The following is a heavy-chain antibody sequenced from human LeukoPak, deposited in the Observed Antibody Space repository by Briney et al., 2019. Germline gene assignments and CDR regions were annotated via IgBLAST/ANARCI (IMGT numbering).Heavy chain of an antibody. CDR2: MNPNGTNI. J-gene: IGHJ4*02. Sequence: GASVKVSCKASGYTFTNYDINWVRQAPGQGRVWMGWMNPNGTNIGYSQKFQGRVTMTRNTSISTAYMELSSLKSEDTAVYYCARDSISGSWSVDYWGQGTLVTVSS. D-gene: IGHD1-20*01. V-gene: IGHV1-8*01. CDR3: ARDSISGSWSVDY. CDR1: GYTFTNYD.